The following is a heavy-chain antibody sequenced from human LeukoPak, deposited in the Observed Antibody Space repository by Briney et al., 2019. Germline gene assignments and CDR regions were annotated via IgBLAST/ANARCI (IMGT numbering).Heavy chain of an antibody. D-gene: IGHD5-12*01. CDR3: AKDLGLRGRDYFDY. CDR2: ISGSGGRT. J-gene: IGHJ4*02. CDR1: GFTFSSYA. V-gene: IGHV3-23*01. Sequence: GGSLRLSCAASGFTFSSYAMNWVRQAPGKGLEWVSVISGSGGRTDYADSVKGRFTISRDNSKNTLYLQMNSLRAEDTAVYYCAKDLGLRGRDYFDYWGQGTLVTVSS.